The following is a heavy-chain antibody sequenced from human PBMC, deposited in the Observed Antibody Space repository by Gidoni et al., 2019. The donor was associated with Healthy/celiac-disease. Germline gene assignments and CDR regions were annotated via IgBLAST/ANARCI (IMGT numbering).Heavy chain of an antibody. CDR1: GYTFTSYY. D-gene: IGHD2-15*01. V-gene: IGHV1-46*01. J-gene: IGHJ5*02. CDR3: ARVVVPRDNWFDP. CDR2: INPSGGST. Sequence: QAQLVQSGAEAKKPGASVKGSCQAYGYTFTSYYMHWVRQAPGQGLEWMGIINPSGGSTSYAQKFQGKVTMTRDTSTSTVYMELSSLRSEDTAVYYCARVVVPRDNWFDPWGQGTLVTVSS.